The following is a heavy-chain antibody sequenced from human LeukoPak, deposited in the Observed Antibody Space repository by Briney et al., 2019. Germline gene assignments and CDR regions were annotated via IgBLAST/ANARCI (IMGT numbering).Heavy chain of an antibody. V-gene: IGHV3-7*03. CDR1: GFTFSSYW. D-gene: IGHD5-18*01. CDR2: IKQDGSEK. CDR3: ARVADVDTAMVADFDY. J-gene: IGHJ4*02. Sequence: GGSLRLSCAASGFTFSSYWMSWVRQAPGKGLEWVANIKQDGSEKYYVDSVKGRFTISRDNAKNSLYLQMNSLRAEDTAVYYCARVADVDTAMVADFDYWGQGTLVTVSS.